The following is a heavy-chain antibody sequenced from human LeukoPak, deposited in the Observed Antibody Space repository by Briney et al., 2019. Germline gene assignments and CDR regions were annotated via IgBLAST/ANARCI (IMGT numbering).Heavy chain of an antibody. CDR2: INHXGST. D-gene: IGHD1-26*01. V-gene: IGHV4-34*01. J-gene: IGHJ5*02. CDR3: ARLGGIVRNWFDP. Sequence: PSETLSLTXAVYGGSXXXXXXXXIXXXXXXXXXXXXEINHXGSTNYNPSLXXRXXXSVDTSKNQFSLKLSSVTAADTAVYYCARLGGIVRNWFDPWGQGTLVTVSS. CDR1: GGSXXXXX.